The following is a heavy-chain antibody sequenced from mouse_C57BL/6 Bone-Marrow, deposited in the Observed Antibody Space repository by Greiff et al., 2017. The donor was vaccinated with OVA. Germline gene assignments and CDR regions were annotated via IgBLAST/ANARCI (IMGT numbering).Heavy chain of an antibody. D-gene: IGHD2-1*01. CDR2: IDPENGDT. CDR3: TTGGNYEG. CDR1: GFNIKDDY. V-gene: IGHV14-4*01. J-gene: IGHJ3*02. Sequence: VQLQQSGAELVRPGASVKLSCTASGFNIKDDYMHWVKQRPEQGLEWIGWIDPENGDTEYASKFQGKATITADTSSTTAYLQLSSLTSEDTAVYYCTTGGNYEGWGQGTLVTVSA.